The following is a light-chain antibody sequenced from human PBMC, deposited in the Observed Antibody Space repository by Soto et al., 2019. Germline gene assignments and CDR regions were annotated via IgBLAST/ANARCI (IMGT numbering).Light chain of an antibody. Sequence: EIVMTQSPATLSVSPGERATLSCRASQSVSSNIAWYQQKPGQAPRLLIYGASTRATGIPARFSGSGSGTEFTLTLSSLQSEDFAVYYCQQYNNWPRTFGQGTKVEIK. CDR2: GAS. CDR1: QSVSSN. V-gene: IGKV3D-15*01. CDR3: QQYNNWPRT. J-gene: IGKJ1*01.